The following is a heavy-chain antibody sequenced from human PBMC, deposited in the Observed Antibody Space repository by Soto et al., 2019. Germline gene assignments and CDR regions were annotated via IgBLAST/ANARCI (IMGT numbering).Heavy chain of an antibody. CDR2: IFYTGTT. D-gene: IGHD2-2*01. J-gene: IGHJ4*02. V-gene: IGHV4-39*02. CDR3: ARLVVKAPGAND. CDR1: GGSINYNRYY. Sequence: QLKLQESGPGLVKPSETLSLTCSVSGGSINYNRYYWGWIRQPPGKGLEWVGGIFYTGTTYYSPSLKDRVTISVDTSKNSLSLELSSVTAADTAVDYCARLVVKAPGANDWGKGTLVTVST.